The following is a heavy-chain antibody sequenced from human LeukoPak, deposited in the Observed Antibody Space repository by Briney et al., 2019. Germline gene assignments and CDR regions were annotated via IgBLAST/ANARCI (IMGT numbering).Heavy chain of an antibody. CDR3: AAFHRDSYYYGSGSYYTG. CDR2: LYWDDDK. J-gene: IGHJ4*02. CDR1: GFSLSTSGVG. Sequence: SGPTLVKPTQTLTLTCTFSGFSLSTSGVGVGWIRQPPGKALEWLALLYWDDDKRYSPSLKSRLTITKDTSKNQVVLTMTNMDPVDTATYYCAAFHRDSYYYGSGSYYTGWGQGTLVTVSS. D-gene: IGHD3-10*01. V-gene: IGHV2-5*02.